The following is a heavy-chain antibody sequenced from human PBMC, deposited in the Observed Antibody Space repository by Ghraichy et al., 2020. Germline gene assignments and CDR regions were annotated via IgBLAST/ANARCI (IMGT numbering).Heavy chain of an antibody. CDR2: ISSDSVYI. Sequence: GGSLRLSFSTSGFNLGVYTMNWLRWAPNKGLEWVASISSDSVYIYYADSMRGRFTISRDNARNSIYLQMNSLRVDDTAMYYCVRADGSGSFYYWGQGTLVSVSS. CDR3: VRADGSGSFYY. V-gene: IGHV3-21*01. D-gene: IGHD3-10*01. J-gene: IGHJ4*02. CDR1: GFNLGVYT.